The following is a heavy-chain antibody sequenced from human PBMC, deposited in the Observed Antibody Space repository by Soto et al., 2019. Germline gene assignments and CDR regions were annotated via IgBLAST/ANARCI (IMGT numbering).Heavy chain of an antibody. J-gene: IGHJ6*02. Sequence: QVQLQESGPGLVKPSQTLSLTCTVSGGSISSGGYYWSWIRQHPGKGLEWIGYIYYSGSTYYNPSLKRRGTLLVATSKDRFSLKLSSVTAADTAVYYCARDPHLYSNYAGGYYYYGMDVWGQGTTVTVSS. CDR2: IYYSGST. D-gene: IGHD4-4*01. CDR3: ARDPHLYSNYAGGYYYYGMDV. V-gene: IGHV4-31*03. CDR1: GGSISSGGYY.